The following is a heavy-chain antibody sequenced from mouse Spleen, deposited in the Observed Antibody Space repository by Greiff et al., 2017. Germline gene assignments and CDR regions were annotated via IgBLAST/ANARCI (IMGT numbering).Heavy chain of an antibody. V-gene: IGHV2-5*01. D-gene: IGHD2-4*01. Sequence: QVQLKESGPGLVQPSQSLSITCTVSGFSLTSYGVHWVRQSPGKGLEWLGVIWRGGSTDYNAAFMSRLSITKDNSKSQVFFKMNSLQADDTAIYYCAKKGYDYDDGFAYWGQGTLVTVSA. CDR2: IWRGGST. CDR3: AKKGYDYDDGFAY. CDR1: GFSLTSYG. J-gene: IGHJ3*01.